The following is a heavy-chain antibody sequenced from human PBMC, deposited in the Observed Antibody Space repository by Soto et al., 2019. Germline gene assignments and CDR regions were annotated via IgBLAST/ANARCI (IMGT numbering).Heavy chain of an antibody. CDR3: ARHGRYYGSGSYQIWEKAYCYYGMDV. V-gene: IGHV4-34*01. D-gene: IGHD3-10*01. CDR1: GGPFSACY. J-gene: IGHJ6*02. CDR2: INHSGST. Sequence: SDTLSLTCAGYGGPFSACYWTGIREPSAAGLEWIGEINHSGSTNYNPSLKSRVTISVDTSKNQFSLKLTSVTAADTAVYYCARHGRYYGSGSYQIWEKAYCYYGMDVWGQGTTDT.